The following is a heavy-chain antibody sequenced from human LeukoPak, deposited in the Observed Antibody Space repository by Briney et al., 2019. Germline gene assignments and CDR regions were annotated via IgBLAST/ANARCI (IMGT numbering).Heavy chain of an antibody. CDR2: IHGSGVST. CDR1: GFTFSSYS. Sequence: GGSLRLSCAASGFTFSSYSMNWVRQAPGKGLEWVSTIHGSGVSTYYADSVKGRFTISRDNSKNTLYLQMNSLRAEDTTVYFCANPIYSGDYDQFDYWGQGTLVTVSS. D-gene: IGHD4-17*01. CDR3: ANPIYSGDYDQFDY. J-gene: IGHJ4*02. V-gene: IGHV3-23*01.